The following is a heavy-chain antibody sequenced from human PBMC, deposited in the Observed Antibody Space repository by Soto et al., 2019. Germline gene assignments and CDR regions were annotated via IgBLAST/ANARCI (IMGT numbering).Heavy chain of an antibody. Sequence: HPGGSLRLSCAASGFTFNSCAMSWVRQAPGKGLEWVSAISGSGASTYYADSVKGRFTISRDNSKSTLYLQMNSLRAEDTALYYCAKDMDMKPLWSGYTSFMDVWGQGTTVTVSS. V-gene: IGHV3-23*01. CDR1: GFTFNSCA. CDR2: ISGSGAST. J-gene: IGHJ6*02. D-gene: IGHD3-3*01. CDR3: AKDMDMKPLWSGYTSFMDV.